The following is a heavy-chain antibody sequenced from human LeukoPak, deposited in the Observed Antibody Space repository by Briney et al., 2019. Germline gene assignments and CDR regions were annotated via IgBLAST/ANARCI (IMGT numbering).Heavy chain of an antibody. J-gene: IGHJ4*02. Sequence: SETLSLTCAVYGGSFSGYYWSWIRQPPGRGLEWIGYIHYSGSTNYNPSLKSRVTMSVDTSKNQFSLKLSSVTAADTAVYYCARGTSGDRGDYWGQGTLVTVSS. CDR3: ARGTSGDRGDY. V-gene: IGHV4-59*01. CDR1: GGSFSGYY. CDR2: IHYSGST. D-gene: IGHD7-27*01.